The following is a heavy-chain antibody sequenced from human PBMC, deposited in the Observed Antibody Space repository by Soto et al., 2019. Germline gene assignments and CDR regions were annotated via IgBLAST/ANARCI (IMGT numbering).Heavy chain of an antibody. CDR3: ARTDSRPQDFDY. CDR2: ISAYNGNT. Sequence: QVQLVQSGAEVKKPGASWKVSCKASGYTFTSYGITWVRRAPGQGLEWMGWISAYNGNTNYAQKLQGRVTMTTYTSTSTAYMELRSLRSDDTAVYYCARTDSRPQDFDYWGQGTLVTVSS. V-gene: IGHV1-18*01. J-gene: IGHJ4*02. CDR1: GYTFTSYG. D-gene: IGHD6-13*01.